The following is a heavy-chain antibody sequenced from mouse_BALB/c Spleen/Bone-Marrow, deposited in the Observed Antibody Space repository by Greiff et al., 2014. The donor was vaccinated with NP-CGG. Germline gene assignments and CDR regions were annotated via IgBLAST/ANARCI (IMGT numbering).Heavy chain of an antibody. CDR2: IDPASGNT. D-gene: IGHD2-3*01. CDR3: AHDAPFTY. V-gene: IGHV14-3*02. Sequence: VHVKQSGADLVKPGVSVKLSCTTSGFNIKDTFMHWVKQRPEQGLEWIGRIDPASGNTKYDPKFQGKATITADTSSNKVSLQLSGLTSEDTAVYYCAHDAPFTYWGQGTLVTVSA. CDR1: GFNIKDTF. J-gene: IGHJ3*01.